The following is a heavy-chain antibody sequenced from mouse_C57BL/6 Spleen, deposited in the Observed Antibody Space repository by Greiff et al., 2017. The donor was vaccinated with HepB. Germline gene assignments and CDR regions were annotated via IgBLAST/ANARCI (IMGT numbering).Heavy chain of an antibody. CDR1: GYSITSGYY. Sequence: ESGPGLVKPSQSLSLTCSVTGYSITSGYYWNWIRQFPGNKLEWMGYISYDGSNNYNPSLKNRISITRDTSKNQFFLKLNSVTTEDTATYYCASDYGYYAMDYWGQGTSVTVSS. J-gene: IGHJ4*01. CDR2: ISYDGSN. CDR3: ASDYGYYAMDY. V-gene: IGHV3-6*01. D-gene: IGHD1-1*02.